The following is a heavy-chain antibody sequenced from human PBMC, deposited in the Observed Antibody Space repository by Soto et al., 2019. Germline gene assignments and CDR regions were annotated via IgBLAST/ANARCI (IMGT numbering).Heavy chain of an antibody. CDR3: TTPIPGTYAFAS. J-gene: IGHJ5*01. V-gene: IGHV3-15*07. Sequence: GGSLRLSCAASGVTISTAWMNWVRQAPGKGLEWVGRIKSNTAGGAADYAAPVQCRFTISRDDSKNTLNLEMNSLKAEDTVVYYYTTPIPGTYAFASRGHGTLVPVSS. CDR2: IKSNTAGGAA. D-gene: IGHD6-13*01. CDR1: GVTISTAW.